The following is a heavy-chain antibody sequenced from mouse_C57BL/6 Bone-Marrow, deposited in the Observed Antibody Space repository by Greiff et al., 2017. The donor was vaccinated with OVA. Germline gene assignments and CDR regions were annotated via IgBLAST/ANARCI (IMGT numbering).Heavy chain of an antibody. Sequence: EVQRVESGGGLVQPGGSLKLSCAASGFTFSDYYMYWVRQTPEKRLEWVAYIRNGGGSTYYPDTVKGRFTISRANAKNTLYLQMSRLKSEDTAMYYCARHGLGRGVAYWGQGTLVTVSA. D-gene: IGHD4-1*01. V-gene: IGHV5-12*01. CDR1: GFTFSDYY. CDR3: ARHGLGRGVAY. CDR2: IRNGGGST. J-gene: IGHJ3*01.